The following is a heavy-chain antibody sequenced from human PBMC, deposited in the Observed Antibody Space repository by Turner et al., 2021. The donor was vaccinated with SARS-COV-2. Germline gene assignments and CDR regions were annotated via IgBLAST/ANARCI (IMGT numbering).Heavy chain of an antibody. V-gene: IGHV3-74*01. D-gene: IGHD2-15*01. Sequence: EVELVESGGGLVQPGGSLRLYCSASGFTLSPFWLHWVRQAPGKWLVWVSRFNSDGNYISDADSVRGRFTISRDSAKNTLFLQMNSLRAEDTAVYYCARWHCTGGRCDYYYGMDVWGQGTTVTVSS. CDR3: ARWHCTGGRCDYYYGMDV. J-gene: IGHJ6*02. CDR1: GFTLSPFW. CDR2: FNSDGNYI.